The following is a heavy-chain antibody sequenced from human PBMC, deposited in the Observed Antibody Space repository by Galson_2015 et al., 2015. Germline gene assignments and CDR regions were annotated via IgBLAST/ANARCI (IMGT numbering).Heavy chain of an antibody. CDR1: GYTFTSYY. J-gene: IGHJ4*02. D-gene: IGHD6-19*01. CDR2: INPSGGGT. Sequence: SVKVSCKASGYTFTSYYMHWVRQAPGQGLEWMGIINPSGGGTSYAQKFQGRVTMTRDTSTSTVYMELSSLRSEDTAVYYCAREYGTVAGTPLGDYWSQGTLVTVSS. V-gene: IGHV1-46*01. CDR3: AREYGTVAGTPLGDY.